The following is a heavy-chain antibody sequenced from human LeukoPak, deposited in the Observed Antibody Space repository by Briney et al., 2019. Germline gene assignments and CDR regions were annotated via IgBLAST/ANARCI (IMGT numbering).Heavy chain of an antibody. CDR2: IMPMFGKT. V-gene: IGHV1-69*01. CDR1: GGTFSSYD. CDR3: ARDRPGRYCSTTSCYNASPFDP. J-gene: IGHJ5*02. D-gene: IGHD2-2*02. Sequence: SVKVSCKASGGTFSSYDISWVRQAPGQGLEWMGGIMPMFGKTNYAQKFQGRVTITADESTSTAYMELSSLRSEDTAVYYCARDRPGRYCSTTSCYNASPFDPWGQGTLVTVSS.